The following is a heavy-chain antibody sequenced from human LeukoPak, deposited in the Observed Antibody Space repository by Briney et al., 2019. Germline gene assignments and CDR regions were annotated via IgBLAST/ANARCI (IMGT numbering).Heavy chain of an antibody. J-gene: IGHJ6*04. CDR1: GDSISNYY. CDR2: IFYSGGT. D-gene: IGHD2-2*01. V-gene: IGHV4-59*12. Sequence: SETLSLTCTVSGDSISNYYWNWIRQAPGKGLEWIGYIFYSGGTNYNSSLKSRATISVDRSKNQFSLRLSSVTAADTAVYYCARAKAGTSLVLSFKYHYYFLDVWGIGTTVTVSS. CDR3: ARAKAGTSLVLSFKYHYYFLDV.